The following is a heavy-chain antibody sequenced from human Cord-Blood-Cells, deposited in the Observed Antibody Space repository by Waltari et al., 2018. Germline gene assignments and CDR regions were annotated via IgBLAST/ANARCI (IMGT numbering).Heavy chain of an antibody. V-gene: IGHV4-34*01. Sequence: QVQLQQWGAGLLKPSETLSLTCAVYGGSFSGYYWSWIRQPPGKGLEWIGEINHSGSTNYTPSLKSRVTISVDTSKNQFSLKLSSVTAADTAVYYCARERPLIGYDSSGYYYIHDYWGQGTLVTVSS. CDR3: ARERPLIGYDSSGYYYIHDY. CDR1: GGSFSGYY. CDR2: INHSGST. D-gene: IGHD3-22*01. J-gene: IGHJ4*02.